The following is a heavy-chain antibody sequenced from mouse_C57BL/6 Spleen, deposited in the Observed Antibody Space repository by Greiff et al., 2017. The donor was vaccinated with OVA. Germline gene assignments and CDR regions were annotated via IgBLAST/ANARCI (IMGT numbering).Heavy chain of an antibody. CDR1: GYTFTDYY. Sequence: EVKLVESGPVLVKPGASVKMSCKASGYTFTDYYMNWVKQSHGKSLEWIGVINPYNGGTSYNQKFKGKATLTVDKSSSTAYMELNSLTSEDSAVYYCARAFYYGKKEEYAMDYWGQGTSVTVSS. J-gene: IGHJ4*01. V-gene: IGHV1-19*01. D-gene: IGHD2-1*01. CDR3: ARAFYYGKKEEYAMDY. CDR2: INPYNGGT.